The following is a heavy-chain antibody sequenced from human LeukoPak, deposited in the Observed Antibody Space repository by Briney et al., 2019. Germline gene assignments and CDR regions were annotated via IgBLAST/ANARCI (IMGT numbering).Heavy chain of an antibody. Sequence: PGGSLRLSCAASGFTFSDYYMSWIRQAPGKGLEWVSSISSSSSYIYYADSVKGRFTISRDNAKNSLYLQMNSLRAEDTAVYYCARAQGRWVWYFDLWGRGTLVTVSS. CDR2: ISSSSSYI. CDR1: GFTFSDYY. CDR3: ARAQGRWVWYFDL. V-gene: IGHV3-11*06. J-gene: IGHJ2*01. D-gene: IGHD5-24*01.